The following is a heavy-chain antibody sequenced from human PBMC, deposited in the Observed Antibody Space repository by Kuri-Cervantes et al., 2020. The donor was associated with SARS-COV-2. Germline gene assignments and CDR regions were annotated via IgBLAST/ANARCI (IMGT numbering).Heavy chain of an antibody. CDR3: ARGRDIYASSWFEY. CDR2: ISATSGGT. CDR1: GFTFGSYA. D-gene: IGHD2-2*01. J-gene: IGHJ5*01. V-gene: IGHV3-23*01. Sequence: GESLKISCAASGFTFGSYAMTWVRQAPGKGLEWVSGISATSGGTYYADSVKGRFTTFRDNSNNRLYLQMSSLRAEDTAVYYCARGRDIYASSWFEYWGQEVLVTVSS.